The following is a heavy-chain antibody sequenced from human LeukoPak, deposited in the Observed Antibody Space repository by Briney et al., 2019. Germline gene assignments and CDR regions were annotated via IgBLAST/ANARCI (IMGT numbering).Heavy chain of an antibody. CDR1: GGSINSYY. D-gene: IGHD4-23*01. CDR3: ASSYGGTTLEY. Sequence: SEALSLTCTVSGGSINSYYWSWIRQPPGKGLEWIGYIYYSGSTNYNPSLKSRVTISVDTSKNQFSLKLSSVTAADTAVYYCASSYGGTTLEYWGQGTLVTVSS. CDR2: IYYSGST. V-gene: IGHV4-59*01. J-gene: IGHJ4*02.